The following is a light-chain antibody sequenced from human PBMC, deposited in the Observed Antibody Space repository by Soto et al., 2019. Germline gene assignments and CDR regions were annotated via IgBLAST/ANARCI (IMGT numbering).Light chain of an antibody. V-gene: IGKV3-20*01. CDR3: QQYERGFT. CDR2: DAS. Sequence: EIVLTQSPGTQSLSPGERATLSCRASQSVSGSYLAWYQQRPGQTPRLLIYDASSRATGVPDRFSGSGSGTDFTLTISRLEPEDFAVYYCQQYERGFTFGPGTKVDI. J-gene: IGKJ3*01. CDR1: QSVSGSY.